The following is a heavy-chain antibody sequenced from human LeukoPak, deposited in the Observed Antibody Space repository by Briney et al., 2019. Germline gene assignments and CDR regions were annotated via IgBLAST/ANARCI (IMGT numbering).Heavy chain of an antibody. CDR1: GFTFSSYA. CDR3: ARDQGAIVATFRHLYY. J-gene: IGHJ4*02. Sequence: GGSLRLSCAASGFTFSSYAMHWVRQAPGKGLEWVAVISYDGSNKYYADSVKGRFTISRDNSKNTLYLQMNSLRAEDTAVYYCARDQGAIVATFRHLYYWGQGTLVTVSS. D-gene: IGHD5-12*01. V-gene: IGHV3-30*01. CDR2: ISYDGSNK.